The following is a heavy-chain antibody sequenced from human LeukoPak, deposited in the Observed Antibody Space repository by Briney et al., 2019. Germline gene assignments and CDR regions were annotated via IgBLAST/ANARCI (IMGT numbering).Heavy chain of an antibody. CDR3: ARGGFGMRILPLDY. Sequence: ASVKVSCKASGYTLTAYYIHWVRQAPGQGLEWMGWINPNSGDTNYPQSFQDRVTMTRDTSISTAYMELSRLRSDDTAVYYCARGGFGMRILPLDYWGQGTLVTVSS. V-gene: IGHV1-2*02. CDR1: GYTLTAYY. CDR2: INPNSGDT. D-gene: IGHD1-26*01. J-gene: IGHJ4*02.